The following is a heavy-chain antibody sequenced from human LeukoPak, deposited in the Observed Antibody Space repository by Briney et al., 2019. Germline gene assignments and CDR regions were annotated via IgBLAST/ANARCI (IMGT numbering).Heavy chain of an antibody. V-gene: IGHV3-7*01. Sequence: GGSLRLSCAASGFTFSSYWMSWVRQAPGKGLEWVANIKQDGSEKYYVDSVKGRFTISRDNAKNSLYLQMNSLRAEDTAVYYCARGPYYYDSSGYLSIVAFDIWGQGTMVTVSS. CDR3: ARGPYYYDSSGYLSIVAFDI. J-gene: IGHJ3*02. CDR1: GFTFSSYW. D-gene: IGHD3-22*01. CDR2: IKQDGSEK.